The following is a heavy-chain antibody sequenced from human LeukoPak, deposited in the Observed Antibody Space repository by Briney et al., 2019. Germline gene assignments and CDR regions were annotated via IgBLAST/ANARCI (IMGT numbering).Heavy chain of an antibody. CDR2: ISWNSGSI. Sequence: GRSLRLSCAASGFTFDDYAMHWVRQAPGKGLEWVSGISWNSGSIGYAESVKGRFTISRDNAKNSLYLQMNSLRAEDTALYYCAKTARNYSAFDYGGQGTLVTVS. J-gene: IGHJ4*02. V-gene: IGHV3-9*01. CDR3: AKTARNYSAFDY. D-gene: IGHD4-11*01. CDR1: GFTFDDYA.